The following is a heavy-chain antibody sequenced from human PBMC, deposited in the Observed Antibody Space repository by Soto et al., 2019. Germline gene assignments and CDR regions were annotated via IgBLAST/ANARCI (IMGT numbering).Heavy chain of an antibody. Sequence: GGSLRLSCAASGFTFSSYAMHWVRQAPGKGLEYVSAISSNGGSTYYANSVKGRFTISRDNSKNTLYLQMGSLRAEDMAVYYCARGVYCSGGSCYPSHTGYWGQGTLVTVSS. J-gene: IGHJ4*02. CDR2: ISSNGGST. CDR3: ARGVYCSGGSCYPSHTGY. V-gene: IGHV3-64*01. D-gene: IGHD2-15*01. CDR1: GFTFSSYA.